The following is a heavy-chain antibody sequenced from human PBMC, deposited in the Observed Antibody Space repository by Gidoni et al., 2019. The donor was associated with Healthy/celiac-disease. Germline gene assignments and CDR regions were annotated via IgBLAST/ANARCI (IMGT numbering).Heavy chain of an antibody. CDR3: ARDTVTRGSNWFDP. V-gene: IGHV3-7*01. D-gene: IGHD4-4*01. CDR2: IKQDGSEK. CDR1: GFTFSSYW. Sequence: EVQLVESGGGLVQPGGSLRLSCAASGFTFSSYWMSWVRQAPGKGLEWVANIKQDGSEKYYVDSVKGRFTISRDNAKNSLYLQMNSLRAEDTAVYYCARDTVTRGSNWFDPWGQGTLVTVSS. J-gene: IGHJ5*02.